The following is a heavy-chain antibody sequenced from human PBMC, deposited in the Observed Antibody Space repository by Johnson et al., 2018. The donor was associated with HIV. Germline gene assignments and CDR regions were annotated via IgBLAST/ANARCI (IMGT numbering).Heavy chain of an antibody. V-gene: IGHV3-30*03. CDR1: GFTFSSYA. CDR3: ARRRSYSSSWEPPDDAFDI. D-gene: IGHD6-13*01. J-gene: IGHJ3*02. CDR2: ISYDGSTK. Sequence: VQLVESGGGLVQPAGSLRPSCAVSGFTFSSYAMSWDRQAPGKGLEWVKVISYDGSTKYYADSVKGRFTIPRDNSKNTLYLQMNSLRAEDTAVYYCARRRSYSSSWEPPDDAFDIWGQGTMVTVSS.